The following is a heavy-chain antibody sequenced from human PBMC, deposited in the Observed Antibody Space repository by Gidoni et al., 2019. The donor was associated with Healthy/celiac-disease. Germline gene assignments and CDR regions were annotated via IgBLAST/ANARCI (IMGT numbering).Heavy chain of an antibody. Sequence: QVQLVESGGGVVQPGRSLRLSCAASGFTFSSYGMHWVRQAPGKGLEWVAVISYDGSNKYYADSVKGRFTISRDNSKNTLYLQMNSLRAEDTAVYYCAKGIPTPGVVTPDFDYWGQGTLVTVSS. CDR3: AKGIPTPGVVTPDFDY. CDR2: ISYDGSNK. J-gene: IGHJ4*02. D-gene: IGHD2-21*02. CDR1: GFTFSSYG. V-gene: IGHV3-30*18.